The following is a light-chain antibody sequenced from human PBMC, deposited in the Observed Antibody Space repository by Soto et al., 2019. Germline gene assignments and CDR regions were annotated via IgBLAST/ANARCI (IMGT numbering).Light chain of an antibody. CDR3: QQSASSVT. V-gene: IGKV3-20*01. CDR2: DAD. J-gene: IGKJ5*01. Sequence: DTVLAQSPGTLSLSPGETATLTCSASHSVSSTFLAWYQQKPGQAPTLLIYDADTRATGIPDRFSGSGFGTHFTLTISSLEPEDFAMYYCQQSASSVTFGQGTRLEIK. CDR1: HSVSSTF.